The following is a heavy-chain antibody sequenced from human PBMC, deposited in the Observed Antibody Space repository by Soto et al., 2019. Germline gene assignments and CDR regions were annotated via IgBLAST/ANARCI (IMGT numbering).Heavy chain of an antibody. CDR3: ARFNGDDNSGAFDV. Sequence: QVQLVESGGGVVQPGRSLRLSCAASGFIFSHFGMYWVRQAPGKGLEWVAVIRYDATYKAYAESVKGRFTISRENSKNTVSLQMDSLRVEDTAVYYCARFNGDDNSGAFDVWGQGTVVTVSS. V-gene: IGHV3-33*01. CDR2: IRYDATYK. D-gene: IGHD4-17*01. J-gene: IGHJ3*01. CDR1: GFIFSHFG.